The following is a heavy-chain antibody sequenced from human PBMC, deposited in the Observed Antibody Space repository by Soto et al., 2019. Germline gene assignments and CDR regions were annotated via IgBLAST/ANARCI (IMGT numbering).Heavy chain of an antibody. D-gene: IGHD2-2*01. CDR3: ARSISSTSRFDY. V-gene: IGHV5-51*01. CDR1: VYSFTSYW. Sequence: PGESLKSSCKGSVYSFTSYWIGWVRQLPGKGLEWVGIIYPGDADTRYSPSLQGQVTISADKSISTAYLQWSSLKASDTAMYYCARSISSTSRFDYWGQGTLVTVSS. J-gene: IGHJ4*02. CDR2: IYPGDADT.